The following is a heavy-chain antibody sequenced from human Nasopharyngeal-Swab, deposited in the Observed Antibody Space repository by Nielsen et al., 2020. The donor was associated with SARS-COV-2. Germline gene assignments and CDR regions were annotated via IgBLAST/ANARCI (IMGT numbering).Heavy chain of an antibody. V-gene: IGHV3-48*02. Sequence: GGSLRPSCAASGFTFSTYSMNWVRQAPGKGLEWVSYISRSSSSIYYADSVEGRFTISRDNAKNSLYLQMNSLRDEDTAVYYCARDRWPGSYNDLDAFDIWGQGTKVTVSS. CDR1: GFTFSTYS. D-gene: IGHD3-10*01. J-gene: IGHJ3*02. CDR3: ARDRWPGSYNDLDAFDI. CDR2: ISRSSSSI.